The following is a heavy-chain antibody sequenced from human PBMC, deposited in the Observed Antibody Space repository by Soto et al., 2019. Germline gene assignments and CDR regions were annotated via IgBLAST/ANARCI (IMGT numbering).Heavy chain of an antibody. CDR3: ASYFNSFSSPPGPLEY. Sequence: QVQLRESGPGLVKPSQTLSLTCTVSGDSISSGDYYWSWIRQPSGKGLEWIGCIYYCGSTSYNPSLKRRLSRSVDTSKDSSALKLSSVTAAASAAYCWASYFNSFSSPPGPLEYCGLGTPVTVSS. J-gene: IGHJ4*02. D-gene: IGHD6-13*01. V-gene: IGHV4-30-4*01. CDR1: GDSISSGDYY. CDR2: IYYCGST.